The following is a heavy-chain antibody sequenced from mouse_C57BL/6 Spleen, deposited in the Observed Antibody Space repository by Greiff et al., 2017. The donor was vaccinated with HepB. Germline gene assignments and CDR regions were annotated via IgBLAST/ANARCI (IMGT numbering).Heavy chain of an antibody. CDR1: GFSLSTFGMG. CDR2: IWWDDDK. V-gene: IGHV8-8*01. J-gene: IGHJ4*01. Sequence: QVTLKVSGPGILQPSQTLSLTCSFSGFSLSTFGMGVGWIRQPSGKGLEWLAHIWWDDDKYYNPALKSRLTISKDTSKNQVFLKIANVDTADTATYYCARIRSGHYDYDGPMDYWGQGTSVTVSS. D-gene: IGHD2-4*01. CDR3: ARIRSGHYDYDGPMDY.